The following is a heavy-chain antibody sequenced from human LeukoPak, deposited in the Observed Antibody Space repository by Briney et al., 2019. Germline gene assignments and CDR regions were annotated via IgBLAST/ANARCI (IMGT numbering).Heavy chain of an antibody. CDR3: TKGAYGYLDY. D-gene: IGHD4-17*01. Sequence: GGPLRLSCTSSGFTFGDYAMSWFRQAPGKGLEWIGFIRSKAYRGTTEYAASVKGRFAISRDDSKSIAYLQMNSLKTEDTAVYYCTKGAYGYLDYWGQGTLVTVSS. J-gene: IGHJ4*02. CDR2: IRSKAYRGTT. CDR1: GFTFGDYA. V-gene: IGHV3-49*03.